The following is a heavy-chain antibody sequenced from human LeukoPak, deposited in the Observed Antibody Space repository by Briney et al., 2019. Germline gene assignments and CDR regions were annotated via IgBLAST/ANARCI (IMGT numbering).Heavy chain of an antibody. V-gene: IGHV3-23*01. CDR2: ISGSGGST. J-gene: IGHJ3*02. CDR3: ARDTVTHDAFDI. CDR1: GFSFSSYA. D-gene: IGHD4-11*01. Sequence: GGSLRLSCAASGFSFSSYAMTWVRQTPGKGLEWVSAISGSGGSTYYADSVKGRFTISRDNSKNTLYLQMNSLRAEDTAVYYCARDTVTHDAFDIWGQGTMVTVSS.